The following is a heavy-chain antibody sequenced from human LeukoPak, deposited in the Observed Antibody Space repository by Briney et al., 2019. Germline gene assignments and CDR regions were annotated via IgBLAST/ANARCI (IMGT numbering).Heavy chain of an antibody. Sequence: SSVKVSCKASGGTFSSYAISWVRQAPGQGLEWMGRIIPIFGTANYAQKFQGRDTITTDESTSTAYMELSSLRSEDTAVYYCARSREYCSSTSCSDKFDYWGQGTLVTVSS. CDR1: GGTFSSYA. CDR2: IIPIFGTA. V-gene: IGHV1-69*05. J-gene: IGHJ4*02. CDR3: ARSREYCSSTSCSDKFDY. D-gene: IGHD2-2*01.